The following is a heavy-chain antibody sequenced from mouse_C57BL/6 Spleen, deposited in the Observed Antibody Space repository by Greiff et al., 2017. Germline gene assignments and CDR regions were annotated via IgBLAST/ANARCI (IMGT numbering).Heavy chain of an antibody. CDR3: ATPVVEALDD. CDR2: IHPNSGST. D-gene: IGHD1-1*01. CDR1: GYTFTSYW. J-gene: IGHJ4*01. Sequence: QVQLQQPGAELVKPGASVKLSCKASGYTFTSYWIHWVKQRPGQGLEWIGMIHPNSGSTNYNEKFKTKATLTVDESSSTAYMQLSSLTSEDSAVYYCATPVVEALDDWGQGTSVTVSS. V-gene: IGHV1-64*01.